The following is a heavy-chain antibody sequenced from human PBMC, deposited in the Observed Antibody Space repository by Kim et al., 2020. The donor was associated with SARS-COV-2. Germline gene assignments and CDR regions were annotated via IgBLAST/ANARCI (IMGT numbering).Heavy chain of an antibody. J-gene: IGHJ3*02. Sequence: GWSLRLSCAASGFPFSSYWIHWVRQAPGKGLEWLSRINSYGTDAIYADSVKGRFSFSRDNVKNTVYLQLSSLRADDTAMYYCARDRPHNAFDIWGQGTMVTVSS. CDR3: ARDRPHNAFDI. V-gene: IGHV3-74*01. CDR1: GFPFSSYW. CDR2: INSYGTDA.